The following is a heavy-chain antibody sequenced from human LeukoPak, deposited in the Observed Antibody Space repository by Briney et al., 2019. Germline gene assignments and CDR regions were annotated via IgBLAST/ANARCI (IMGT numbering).Heavy chain of an antibody. V-gene: IGHV4-59*08. J-gene: IGHJ4*02. D-gene: IGHD2-2*01. Sequence: SETLSLTCTVSGGSISSYYWSWIRQPPGKGLEWIGYIYYSGSTNYNPSLKSRVTISIDTSNKQFSLKLSSVTAADTAVYYCASLGYCSSTSCYFEGWLFLAYWGQGTLVTVSS. CDR1: GGSISSYY. CDR2: IYYSGST. CDR3: ASLGYCSSTSCYFEGWLFLAY.